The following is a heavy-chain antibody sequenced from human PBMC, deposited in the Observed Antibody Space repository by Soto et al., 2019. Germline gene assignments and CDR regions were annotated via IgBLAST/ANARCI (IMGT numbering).Heavy chain of an antibody. CDR2: IYYSGST. CDR3: ARERAVDPRKHGNWFDP. V-gene: IGHV4-59*01. Sequence: PSETLSLTCTVSGGSISIYYWSLIRQPPGKGLEWIGYIYYSGSTNYNPSLKSRVTISVDTSKNQFSLKLSSVTAEDTAVYYCARERAVDPRKHGNWFDPWGQGTLVTVSS. D-gene: IGHD5-12*01. J-gene: IGHJ5*02. CDR1: GGSISIYY.